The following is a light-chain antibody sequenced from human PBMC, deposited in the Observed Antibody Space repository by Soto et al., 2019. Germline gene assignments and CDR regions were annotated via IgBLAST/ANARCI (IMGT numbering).Light chain of an antibody. CDR1: QTVRSN. CDR3: QQLNSFPIT. J-gene: IGKJ5*01. CDR2: DAS. Sequence: LTQSPATLSLSPGERATLSCRASQTVRSNLAWYQQKPGKAPKLLIYDASSLESGVPSRFSGSGSGTEFTLTITSLQPEDFATYYCQQLNSFPITFGQGTRLEIK. V-gene: IGKV1-13*02.